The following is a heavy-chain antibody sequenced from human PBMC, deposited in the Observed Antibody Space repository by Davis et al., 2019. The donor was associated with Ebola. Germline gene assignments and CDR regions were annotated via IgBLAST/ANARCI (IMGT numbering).Heavy chain of an antibody. V-gene: IGHV3-23*01. Sequence: GESLKISCAASGFTFSSYSMNWVRQAPGKGLEWVSAISGSGGSTYYADSVKGRFTISRDNSKNTLDLQMNSLRAEDTAVYYCAKGDRMDVWGKGTTVTVSS. CDR3: AKGDRMDV. J-gene: IGHJ6*04. CDR2: ISGSGGST. CDR1: GFTFSSYS.